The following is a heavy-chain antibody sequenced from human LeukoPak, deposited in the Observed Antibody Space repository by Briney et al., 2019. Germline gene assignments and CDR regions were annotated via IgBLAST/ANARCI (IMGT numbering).Heavy chain of an antibody. D-gene: IGHD5-18*01. CDR3: ARDTAMVTGGTFWFDP. Sequence: PGGSLRLSCAASGFTFSSCSMNWVRQAPGKGLEWVSSISSSSSYIYYADSVKGRFTISRDNAKNSLYLQMNSLRAEDTAVYYCARDTAMVTGGTFWFDPWGQGTLVTVSS. CDR1: GFTFSSCS. J-gene: IGHJ5*02. CDR2: ISSSSSYI. V-gene: IGHV3-21*01.